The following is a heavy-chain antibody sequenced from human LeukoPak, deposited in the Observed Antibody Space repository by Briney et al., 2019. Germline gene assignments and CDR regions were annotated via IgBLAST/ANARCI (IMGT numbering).Heavy chain of an antibody. J-gene: IGHJ3*02. Sequence: GGSLRLSCAASGFTVSSNYMSWVRQAPGKGLEWVSVIYSGGSTYYADSVKGRFTISRDNSKNTLYLQMNSLSAEDTAVYYCAREVLDAFDIWGQGTMVTVSS. CDR3: AREVLDAFDI. V-gene: IGHV3-66*01. CDR1: GFTVSSNY. CDR2: IYSGGST.